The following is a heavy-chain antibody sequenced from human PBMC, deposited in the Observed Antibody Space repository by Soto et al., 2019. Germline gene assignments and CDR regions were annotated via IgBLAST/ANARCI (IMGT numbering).Heavy chain of an antibody. D-gene: IGHD3-22*01. Sequence: TGGSLRLSCAASGFTLSSYGMHWVRQAPGKGLEWVAVISHDGKNKYYGDSVKGRFTISRDNSKNTLYLQMNSLRDEDTAVYSCTKVMSSGYFLYYYNYGMDVWGQGTTVTVSS. CDR3: TKVMSSGYFLYYYNYGMDV. CDR2: ISHDGKNK. CDR1: GFTLSSYG. V-gene: IGHV3-30*18. J-gene: IGHJ6*02.